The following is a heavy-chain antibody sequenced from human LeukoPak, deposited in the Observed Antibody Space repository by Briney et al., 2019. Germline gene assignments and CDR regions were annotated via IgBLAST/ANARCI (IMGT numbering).Heavy chain of an antibody. J-gene: IGHJ4*02. CDR3: ARVTDSGDWYSSAFDY. D-gene: IGHD2-21*02. Sequence: GGSLRLSCAASGFTFSSYWMHWVRQAPGKGLVWVSRINSDGSSTSYADSVKGRFTISRDNAKNTLYLQMNSLRAEDTAVYYCARVTDSGDWYSSAFDYWGQGTLVTVSS. CDR1: GFTFSSYW. CDR2: INSDGSST. V-gene: IGHV3-74*01.